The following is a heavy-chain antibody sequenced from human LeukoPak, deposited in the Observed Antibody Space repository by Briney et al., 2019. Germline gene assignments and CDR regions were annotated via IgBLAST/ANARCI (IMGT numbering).Heavy chain of an antibody. CDR3: ATDSSSWYAFDY. CDR1: GGSISSRNW. V-gene: IGHV4-4*02. J-gene: IGHJ4*02. D-gene: IGHD6-13*01. CDR2: IHHSGST. Sequence: PSQTLSLTCVVSGGSISSRNWWSWVRQPPGKGLEWIGEIHHSGSTNYNPSLKSRVTISVDKSKNQFSLKLNSVTAADTAVYYCATDSSSWYAFDYWGQGTPVSVSS.